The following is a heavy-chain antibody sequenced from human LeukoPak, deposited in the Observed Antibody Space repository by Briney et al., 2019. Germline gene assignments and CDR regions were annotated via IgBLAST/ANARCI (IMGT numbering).Heavy chain of an antibody. J-gene: IGHJ4*02. CDR2: ISAYNGNT. D-gene: IGHD3-9*01. CDR1: GYTFTSYG. V-gene: IGHV1-18*01. Sequence: ASVKVSCKASGYTFTSYGISWVRQAPGQGLEWMGWISAYNGNTNYAQKLQGRVTMTTDTSTSTAYMELRSLRSDDTAVYYCARAPYYDILTGYYRLYYFDYWGQGTLVTVSS. CDR3: ARAPYYDILTGYYRLYYFDY.